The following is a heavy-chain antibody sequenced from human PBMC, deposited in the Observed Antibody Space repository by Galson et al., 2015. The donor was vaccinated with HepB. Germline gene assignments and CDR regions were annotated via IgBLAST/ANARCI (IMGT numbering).Heavy chain of an antibody. Sequence: SLRLSCAASGFTFSSYSMNWVRQAPGKGLEWVSSISSSSSHIYYADSVKGRFTISRDNAKNSLYLQMNSLRAEDKAVYYCASLATWYSSSSQKVYWGQGTLVTVSS. CDR3: ASLATWYSSSSQKVY. J-gene: IGHJ4*02. CDR2: ISSSSSHI. CDR1: GFTFSSYS. V-gene: IGHV3-21*01. D-gene: IGHD6-6*01.